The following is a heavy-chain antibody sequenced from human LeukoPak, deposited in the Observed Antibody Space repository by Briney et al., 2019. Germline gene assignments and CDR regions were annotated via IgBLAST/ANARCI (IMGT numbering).Heavy chain of an antibody. CDR2: INPNSGGT. CDR1: GYTFTGYY. Sequence: ASVKVSFKASGYTFTGYYMRWVRQAPGQGLEWMGWINPNSGGTNYAQKFQGWVTMTRDTSISTAYMELSRLRSDDTAVYYCARDGSITGTTGEFDYWGQGTLVTVSS. V-gene: IGHV1-2*04. D-gene: IGHD1-7*01. J-gene: IGHJ4*02. CDR3: ARDGSITGTTGEFDY.